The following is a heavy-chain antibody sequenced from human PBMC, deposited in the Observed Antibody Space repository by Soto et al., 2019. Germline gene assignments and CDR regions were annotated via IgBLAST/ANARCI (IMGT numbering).Heavy chain of an antibody. Sequence: GGSLRLSCAASGFTLSSYSMNWVRQAPGKGLEWVSSISSSSSYIYYADSVKGRFTISRDNAKNSLYLQMNSLRAEDTAVYYCARDLLDEYSSSSIDYWGQGTLVTVSS. CDR2: ISSSSSYI. J-gene: IGHJ4*02. CDR1: GFTLSSYS. D-gene: IGHD6-6*01. V-gene: IGHV3-21*01. CDR3: ARDLLDEYSSSSIDY.